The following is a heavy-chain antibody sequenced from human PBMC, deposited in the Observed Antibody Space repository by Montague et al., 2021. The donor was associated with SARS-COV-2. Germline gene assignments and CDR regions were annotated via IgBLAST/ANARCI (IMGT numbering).Heavy chain of an antibody. D-gene: IGHD3-16*01. Sequence: SETLSLTCAVYGGSFSNYYWSWIRQSPGKGLEWIGESYDSGSTNYNPSLKSRVTISVDTSKNQFSLNLKSVTAADTAVYYCARGNLSVKMSVVVFLGGIYCFDPWGQGTLVAVSS. CDR1: GGSFSNYY. CDR3: ARGNLSVKMSVVVFLGGIYCFDP. CDR2: SYDSGST. J-gene: IGHJ5*02. V-gene: IGHV4-34*01.